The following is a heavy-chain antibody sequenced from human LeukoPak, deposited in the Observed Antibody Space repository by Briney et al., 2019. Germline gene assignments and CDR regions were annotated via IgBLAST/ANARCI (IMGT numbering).Heavy chain of an antibody. J-gene: IGHJ4*02. CDR2: MNLKSGYT. CDR3: ARVAGSIDY. Sequence: ASVKVSCKASGYSFTTYDINWVRQATGQGLEWMGWMNLKSGYTGYAQKFQGRITITRDTSTSTVYMELSSLRSEDTAVYYCARVAGSIDYWGQGTLVTVSS. V-gene: IGHV1-8*03. D-gene: IGHD1-26*01. CDR1: GYSFTTYD.